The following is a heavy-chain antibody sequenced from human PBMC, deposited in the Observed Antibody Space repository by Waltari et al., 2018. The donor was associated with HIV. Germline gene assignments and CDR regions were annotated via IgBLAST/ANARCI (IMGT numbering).Heavy chain of an antibody. CDR1: GYTFTSYY. V-gene: IGHV1-46*01. Sequence: QVQLVQSGAEVKKPGASVKVSCKASGYTFTSYYMHWVRQAPGQGLEWMGIIKPSGGSTSYAQKFQGRVTMTRDTSTSTVYMELSSLRSEDTAVYYCARRMYGIAVAGQFDYWGQGTLVTVSS. CDR3: ARRMYGIAVAGQFDY. J-gene: IGHJ4*02. CDR2: IKPSGGST. D-gene: IGHD6-19*01.